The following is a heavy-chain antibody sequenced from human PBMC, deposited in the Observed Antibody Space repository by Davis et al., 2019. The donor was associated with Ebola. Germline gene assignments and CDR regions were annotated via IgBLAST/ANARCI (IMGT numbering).Heavy chain of an antibody. Sequence: GGSLRLSCAASGFTFSRYWMTWVRQAPGKGLEWVAKIKEDGSERDYLDSVKGRFTISRDNANNLLYLQMNNLRGEDTAVYYCAREAEADFLGTIIMVDYFDYWGRGTLVTVSS. CDR2: IKEDGSER. J-gene: IGHJ4*02. D-gene: IGHD1-1*01. CDR3: AREAEADFLGTIIMVDYFDY. CDR1: GFTFSRYW. V-gene: IGHV3-7*01.